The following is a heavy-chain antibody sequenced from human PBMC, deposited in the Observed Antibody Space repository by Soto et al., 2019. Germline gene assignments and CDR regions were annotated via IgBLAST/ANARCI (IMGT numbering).Heavy chain of an antibody. CDR2: ISACNGNT. J-gene: IGHJ3*02. D-gene: IGHD3-22*01. Sequence: ASVKVDCKSAGCTFTSYGISGGRQAPGRGLEWMGWISACNGNTNYAQKLQGRVTMTTDTSTSTAYMELRSLRSDDTAVYYCARVLMGGYYVKDAFDIWGQGTMVTVSS. CDR3: ARVLMGGYYVKDAFDI. CDR1: GCTFTSYG. V-gene: IGHV1-18*01.